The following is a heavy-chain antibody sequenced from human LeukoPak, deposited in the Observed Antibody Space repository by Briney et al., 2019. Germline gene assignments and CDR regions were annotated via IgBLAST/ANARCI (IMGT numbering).Heavy chain of an antibody. CDR3: ARVLLSYDSSGYNWFDP. CDR1: GGTFSSYA. J-gene: IGHJ5*02. D-gene: IGHD3-22*01. V-gene: IGHV1-69*13. Sequence: GASVKVSCKASGGTFSSYAISWVRQAPGQGLEWMGGIIPIFGTANYAQKFQGRVTITADESTSTAYMELSSLRSDDTAVYYCARVLLSYDSSGYNWFDPWGQGTLVTVSS. CDR2: IIPIFGTA.